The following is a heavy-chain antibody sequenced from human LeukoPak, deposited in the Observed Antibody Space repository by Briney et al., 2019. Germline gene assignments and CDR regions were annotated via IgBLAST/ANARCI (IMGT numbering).Heavy chain of an antibody. Sequence: GGSLRLSCAASGITFSSYGMSCVRQAPGKGLEWVSSISSTGGTTYYADSVKGRFTISRDNSKNTLYLPMNSLRAEDTAIYYCAKNGDRGAYCTGGTCYPYFYYYMDVWGKGTTVTI. V-gene: IGHV3-23*01. D-gene: IGHD2-15*01. CDR2: ISSTGGTT. J-gene: IGHJ6*03. CDR3: AKNGDRGAYCTGGTCYPYFYYYMDV. CDR1: GITFSSYG.